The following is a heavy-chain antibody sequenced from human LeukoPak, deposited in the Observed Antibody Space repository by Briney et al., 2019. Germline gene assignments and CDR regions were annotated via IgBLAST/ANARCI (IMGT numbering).Heavy chain of an antibody. J-gene: IGHJ4*02. D-gene: IGHD3-22*01. CDR2: ISSSGSTI. Sequence: GGSLRLSCAASGFTFSSYEMNWVRQAPGKGLEWVSFISSSGSTIYCADSVKGRFTVSRDSAKNSVYRQMNSLRAEDTAVYYCGSGVIFYDSSGRNYWGQGTLVTVSS. CDR1: GFTFSSYE. CDR3: GSGVIFYDSSGRNY. V-gene: IGHV3-48*03.